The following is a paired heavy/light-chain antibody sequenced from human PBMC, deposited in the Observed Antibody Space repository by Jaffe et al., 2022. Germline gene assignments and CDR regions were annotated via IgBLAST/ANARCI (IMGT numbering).Heavy chain of an antibody. CDR3: ARDVPRTTVVRRVTPGAFDI. CDR2: INPTGGSA. CDR1: GSNFTSYH. D-gene: IGHD3-10*01. V-gene: IGHV1-46*01. Sequence: QVQLVQSGAEVKNPGASVKVSCKTSGSNFTSYHMHWVRQAPGQGLEWMGIINPTGGSAWYAQKFQGRIIMTRDTSTSTVYMELSSLRSEDTAVYYCARDVPRTTVVRRVTPGAFDIWGQGTMVTVSS. J-gene: IGHJ3*02.
Light chain of an antibody. CDR3: GAWDTSLRAMV. CDR1: SANIGNNY. Sequence: QSVLTQPPSVSAAPGQKVTISCSGPSANIGNNYISWFQQFPGTAPKLLIYDNNRRPSGIPDRFSGSKSGTSATLGITGLQTGDEADYYCGAWDTSLRAMVFGRGTKLTVL. V-gene: IGLV1-51*01. J-gene: IGLJ2*01. CDR2: DNN.